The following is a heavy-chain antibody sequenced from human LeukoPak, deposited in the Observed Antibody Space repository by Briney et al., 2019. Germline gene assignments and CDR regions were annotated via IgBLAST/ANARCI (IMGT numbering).Heavy chain of an antibody. J-gene: IGHJ4*02. CDR1: GGSISSYY. CDR3: ARGPLSGSYRRVAWDY. V-gene: IGHV4-34*01. Sequence: SETLSLTCTVSGGSISSYYWSWIRQPPGKGLEWIGEINHSGSTNYNPSLKSRVTISVDTSKNQFSLKLSSVTAADTAVYYCARGPLSGSYRRVAWDYWGQGTLVTVSS. D-gene: IGHD1-26*01. CDR2: INHSGST.